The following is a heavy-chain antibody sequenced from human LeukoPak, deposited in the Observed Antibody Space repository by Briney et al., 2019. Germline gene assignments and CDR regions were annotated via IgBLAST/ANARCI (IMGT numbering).Heavy chain of an antibody. CDR3: ANKPPYDSSGYYYRGAFDI. Sequence: GGSLRLSCAASGFTFSSYAMSWVRQAPGKALEWVLAISGSGGSTYYADSVKGRFTISRDNSKNTLYLQMNSLRAEDTAVYYCANKPPYDSSGYYYRGAFDIWGQGTMVTVSS. CDR2: ISGSGGST. D-gene: IGHD3-22*01. J-gene: IGHJ3*02. CDR1: GFTFSSYA. V-gene: IGHV3-23*01.